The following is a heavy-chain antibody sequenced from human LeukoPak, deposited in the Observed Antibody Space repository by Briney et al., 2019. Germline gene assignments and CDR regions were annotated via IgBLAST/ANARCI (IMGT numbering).Heavy chain of an antibody. CDR1: GYTFTSYG. J-gene: IGHJ4*02. CDR2: ISAYNGNT. D-gene: IGHD2-2*01. V-gene: IGHV1-18*01. Sequence: ASVKVSCKASGYTFTSYGISWVRQAPGQGLEWMGWISAYNGNTNYAQELQGRVTMTTDTSTSTAYMELRSLRSDDTAVYYCARGRESIVVVPAAVDYWGQGTLVTVSS. CDR3: ARGRESIVVVPAAVDY.